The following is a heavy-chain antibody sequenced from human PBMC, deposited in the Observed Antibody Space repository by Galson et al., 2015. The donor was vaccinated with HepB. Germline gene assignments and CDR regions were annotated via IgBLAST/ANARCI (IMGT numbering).Heavy chain of an antibody. D-gene: IGHD3-22*01. CDR3: ARTYYYDSSGYYYGFGYYYMDV. Sequence: SLRLSCAASGFTFSSYSMNWVRQAPGKGLEWVSSISSSSSYICYADSVKGRFTISRDNAKNSLYLQMNSLRAEDTAVYYCARTYYYDSSGYYYGFGYYYMDVWGKGTTVTVSS. V-gene: IGHV3-21*01. CDR2: ISSSSSYI. J-gene: IGHJ6*03. CDR1: GFTFSSYS.